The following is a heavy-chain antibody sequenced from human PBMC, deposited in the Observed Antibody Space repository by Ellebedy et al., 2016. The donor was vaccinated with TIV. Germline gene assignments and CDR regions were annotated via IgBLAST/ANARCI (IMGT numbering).Heavy chain of an antibody. V-gene: IGHV1-2*02. CDR3: ARDVGQWLVRYFFDY. J-gene: IGHJ4*02. Sequence: GESLKISCKGSGYTFTTYSISWVRQAPGQGLEWMGWINPNSGATHYAQKFQGRVTMSRDTSISTAYMELSRLTSDDTAVYYCARDVGQWLVRYFFDYWGQGTLVTVSS. CDR1: GYTFTTYS. CDR2: INPNSGAT. D-gene: IGHD6-19*01.